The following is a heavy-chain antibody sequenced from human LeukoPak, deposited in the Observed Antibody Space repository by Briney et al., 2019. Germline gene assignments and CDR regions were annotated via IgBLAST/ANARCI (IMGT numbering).Heavy chain of an antibody. Sequence: SETLSLTCTVSGGSVSSGSYYWSWIRQPPGKGLEWIGYIYYSGSTNYNPSLKSRVTISVDTSKNQFSLKLSSVTAADTAVYYCARVRYSSSWYRSLASYNWFDPWGQGTLVTVSS. V-gene: IGHV4-61*01. CDR3: ARVRYSSSWYRSLASYNWFDP. CDR2: IYYSGST. CDR1: GGSVSSGSYY. J-gene: IGHJ5*02. D-gene: IGHD6-13*01.